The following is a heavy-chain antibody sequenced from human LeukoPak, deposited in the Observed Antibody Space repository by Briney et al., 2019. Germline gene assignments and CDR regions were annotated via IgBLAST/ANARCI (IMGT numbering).Heavy chain of an antibody. CDR2: ISSNGGSI. CDR1: GFTFSTYT. Sequence: GGSLRLSCSASGFTFSTYTMHWVRQAPGKGLEYVSAISSNGGSIYYADSVKGRFTTSRDNSKNTLYLQMSSLRAEDTAVYYCVKSRVQYYYDSGGPFDYWGQGTLVTVSS. V-gene: IGHV3-64D*09. CDR3: VKSRVQYYYDSGGPFDY. J-gene: IGHJ4*02. D-gene: IGHD3-22*01.